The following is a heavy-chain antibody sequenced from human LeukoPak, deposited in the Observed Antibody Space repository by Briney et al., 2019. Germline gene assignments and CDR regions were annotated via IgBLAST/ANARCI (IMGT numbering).Heavy chain of an antibody. J-gene: IGHJ5*02. V-gene: IGHV1-8*02. CDR3: AREPKLEPTGFDP. Sequence: ASVKVSCKASGYTFTSYGISWVRQAPGQGLEWMGWMNPNSGNTGYAQKFQGRVTMTRDTSINTAYMELSSLTSDDTAVYYCAREPKLEPTGFDPWGQGTLVTVSS. CDR2: MNPNSGNT. CDR1: GYTFTSYG. D-gene: IGHD1-14*01.